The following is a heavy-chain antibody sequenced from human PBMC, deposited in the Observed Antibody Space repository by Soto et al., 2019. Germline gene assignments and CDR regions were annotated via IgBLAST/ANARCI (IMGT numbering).Heavy chain of an antibody. CDR3: ARQFREEATAYFDY. Sequence: PSETLSLTCTVSGGSISSSSYYWGWIRQPPGKGLEWIGSIYYSGSTYYNPSLKSRVTISVDTSKNQFSLKLSSVTAADTAVYYCARQFREEATAYFDYWGQGNLVTVS. D-gene: IGHD5-12*01. CDR2: IYYSGST. CDR1: GGSISSSSYY. J-gene: IGHJ4*02. V-gene: IGHV4-39*01.